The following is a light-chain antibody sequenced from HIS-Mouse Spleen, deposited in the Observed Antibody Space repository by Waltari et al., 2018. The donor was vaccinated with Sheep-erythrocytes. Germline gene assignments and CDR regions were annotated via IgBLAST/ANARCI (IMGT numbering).Light chain of an antibody. CDR2: KDS. CDR1: ALPKQY. V-gene: IGLV3-25*03. CDR3: QSADSSGTYV. J-gene: IGLJ1*01. Sequence: SYELTQPPSVSVSPGQTARITCSGDALPKQYAYWYQQKPGQAPGLVIYKDSERPSGIPERFSGSSSVTTVTLTISGVQAEDEADYYCQSADSSGTYVFGTGTKVTVL.